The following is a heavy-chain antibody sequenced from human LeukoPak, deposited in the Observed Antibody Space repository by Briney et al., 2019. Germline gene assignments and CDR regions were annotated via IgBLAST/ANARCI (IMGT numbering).Heavy chain of an antibody. Sequence: GASVKVSCKASGYTFTGYYMHWVRQAPGQGLEWMGWINPNSGGTNYAQKFQGRVTMTRDTSISTAYMELSRLRSDATAVYYCARTYYDFWSGYYRELYYYYMDVWGKGTTVTVSS. D-gene: IGHD3-3*01. J-gene: IGHJ6*03. V-gene: IGHV1-2*02. CDR3: ARTYYDFWSGYYRELYYYYMDV. CDR1: GYTFTGYY. CDR2: INPNSGGT.